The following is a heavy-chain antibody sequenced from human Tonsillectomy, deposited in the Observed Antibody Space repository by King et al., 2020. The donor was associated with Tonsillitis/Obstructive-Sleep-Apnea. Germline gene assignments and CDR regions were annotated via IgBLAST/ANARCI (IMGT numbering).Heavy chain of an antibody. V-gene: IGHV1-18*01. CDR3: AVLPLTTRDY. D-gene: IGHD4-11*01. CDR2: TSAYDGNT. Sequence: VQLVQSGAEVKKPGASVKVSCKASGYTFTNHGISWVRQAPGQGLEWMGWTSAYDGNTNYAQKLKGRVTMTTDASTSTAFMELRSLRSDYSAVYYCAVLPLTTRDYWGQGTLVTVSS. CDR1: GYTFTNHG. J-gene: IGHJ4*02.